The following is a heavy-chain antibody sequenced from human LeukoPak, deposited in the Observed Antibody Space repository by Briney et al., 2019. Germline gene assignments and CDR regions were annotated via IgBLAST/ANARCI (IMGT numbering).Heavy chain of an antibody. CDR3: ARVGSDSRSSYFDY. V-gene: IGHV3-13*01. Sequence: GGSLRLSCAASGFTFSSYDMHWVRQATGKGLEWVSAIDTAADTYYPGSVKGRFTISREDAKNSLYLQMNSLRAGDTAVYYCARVGSDSRSSYFDYWGQGTLVTVSS. CDR1: GFTFSSYD. CDR2: IDTAADT. J-gene: IGHJ4*02. D-gene: IGHD3-22*01.